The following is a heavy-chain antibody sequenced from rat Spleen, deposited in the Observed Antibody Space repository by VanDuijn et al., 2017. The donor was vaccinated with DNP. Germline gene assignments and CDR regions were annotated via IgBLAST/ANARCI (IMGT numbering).Heavy chain of an antibody. J-gene: IGHJ3*01. CDR2: ISYSGST. D-gene: IGHD4-2*01. CDR3: ATGGAGIWFAY. Sequence: EVQLQESGPGLVKPSQSLSLTCSVTGYSITSNYWGWIRKFPGNKLEYIGHISYSGSTNYNPSLKSRLSITRDTSKNHFLLHLNSVTTEDTATYYCATGGAGIWFAYWGQGTLVTVSS. CDR1: GYSITSNY. V-gene: IGHV3-1*01.